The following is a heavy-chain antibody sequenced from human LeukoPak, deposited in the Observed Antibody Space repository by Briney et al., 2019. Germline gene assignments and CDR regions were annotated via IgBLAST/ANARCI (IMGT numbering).Heavy chain of an antibody. CDR3: AKDRVRITMVRGVIPDY. J-gene: IGHJ4*02. CDR2: ISYDGSNK. CDR1: GFTFSSYA. V-gene: IGHV3-30-3*01. D-gene: IGHD3-10*01. Sequence: PGGSLRLSCAASGFTFSSYAMHWVRQAPGKGLEWVAVISYDGSNKYYADSVKGRFTISRDNSKNTLYLQMNSLRAEDTAIYYCAKDRVRITMVRGVIPDYWGQGTLVTVSS.